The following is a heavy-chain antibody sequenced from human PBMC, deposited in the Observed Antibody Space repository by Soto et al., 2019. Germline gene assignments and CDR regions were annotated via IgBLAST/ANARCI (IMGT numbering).Heavy chain of an antibody. CDR2: VIPVLTTT. V-gene: IGHV1-69*08. J-gene: IGHJ6*02. Sequence: QVQLVQSGAEVKKPGSSVRVSRRSSGDTFSSYIVNWLRLAPGRGLEWMGRVIPVLTTTDYAQNFRGRVTISADRSTNTVYLDLSSLRSDDTAVYYCARRRYCGYDCYHKHYYGMDVWGQGSLVTVAS. CDR1: GDTFSSYI. CDR3: ARRRYCGYDCYHKHYYGMDV. D-gene: IGHD2-21*02.